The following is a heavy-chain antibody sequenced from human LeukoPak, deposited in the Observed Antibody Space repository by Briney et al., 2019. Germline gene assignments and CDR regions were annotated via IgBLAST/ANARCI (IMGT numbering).Heavy chain of an antibody. D-gene: IGHD3-10*01. CDR3: ARAPGSYYYYGMDV. V-gene: IGHV1-8*01. Sequence: ASVKVSCKASGYTFTSYDINWVRQATRQGLEWMGWMNPNSGNTGYAQKFQGRVTMTRNTSISTAYMELSSLRSEDTAVYYCARAPGSYYYYGMDVWGQGTTVTVSS. CDR2: MNPNSGNT. CDR1: GYTFTSYD. J-gene: IGHJ6*02.